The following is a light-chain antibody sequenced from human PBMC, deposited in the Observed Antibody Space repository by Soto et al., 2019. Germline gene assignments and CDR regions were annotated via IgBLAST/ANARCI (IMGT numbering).Light chain of an antibody. CDR1: QSVTKY. Sequence: EIVLTQSPATLSLSPGERATLPCRASQSVTKYLAWYQQRPGQAPRLLIYDTSNRATGIPARFSGSGSGTDFTLTINSLESEDSGIYYCQQRYNWLTFGGGTKVEI. J-gene: IGKJ4*01. CDR2: DTS. V-gene: IGKV3-11*01. CDR3: QQRYNWLT.